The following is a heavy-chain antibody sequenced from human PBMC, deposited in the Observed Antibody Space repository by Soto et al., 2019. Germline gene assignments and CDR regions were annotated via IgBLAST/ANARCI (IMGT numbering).Heavy chain of an antibody. CDR2: IIPLLDIA. V-gene: IGHV1-69*08. CDR1: GGTFSNDI. Sequence: QVQLVQSGAEVKKPGSSVKVSCKASGGTFSNDIITWVRQAPGQGLEWMGRIIPLLDIANYAQKFQGRVTITADKSTSTAYMELNSLRSADTAVYYCVRDAPIGSTYSGYDGIDYWGQGTLVTVSS. J-gene: IGHJ4*02. CDR3: VRDAPIGSTYSGYDGIDY. D-gene: IGHD5-12*01.